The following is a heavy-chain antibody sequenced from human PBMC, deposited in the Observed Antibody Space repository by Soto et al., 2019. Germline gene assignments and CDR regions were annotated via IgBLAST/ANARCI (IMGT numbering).Heavy chain of an antibody. V-gene: IGHV1-3*04. D-gene: IGHD2-21*02. J-gene: IGHJ4*02. CDR2: ISIADGNT. CDR3: AGDPCSHGGCYGDI. CDR1: GYTFKTSA. Sequence: QVHLVQSGAEVKKPGASVKVSCKTSGYTFKTSATQWVRQAPGQRPEWMGWISIADGNTKYSQAFQGRLTFTTDTSASTVFMELSELGSEDTAIYYCAGDPCSHGGCYGDIWGQGTLVTVSS.